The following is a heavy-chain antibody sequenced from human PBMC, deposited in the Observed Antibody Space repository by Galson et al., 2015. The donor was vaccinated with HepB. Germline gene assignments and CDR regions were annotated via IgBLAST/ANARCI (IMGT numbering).Heavy chain of an antibody. CDR1: AFTFRNAW. J-gene: IGHJ4*02. D-gene: IGHD1-26*01. V-gene: IGHV3-15*01. CDR3: TTESTGGSYYVNC. CDR2: IKSKTDGGTT. Sequence: SLRLSCAASAFTFRNAWMSWVRQAPGAVLEWVGRIKSKTDGGTTDYVAPVNARFTISRDDSKNTQYLQMNSLKTEDTAGYYCTTESTGGSYYVNCWGQGTLVAVS.